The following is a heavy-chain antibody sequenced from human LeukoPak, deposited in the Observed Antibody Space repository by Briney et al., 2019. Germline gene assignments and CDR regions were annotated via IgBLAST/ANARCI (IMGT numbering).Heavy chain of an antibody. CDR2: IYHSGST. J-gene: IGHJ4*02. CDR3: ESQQQLGY. D-gene: IGHD6-13*01. V-gene: IGHV4-30-2*01. CDR1: GGSISSGGYY. Sequence: SQTLSLTCTVSGGSISSGGYYWSWIRQPPGKGLEWIGYIYHSGSTYYNPSLKSRVTISVDRSKNQFSLKLSSVTVADTAVYYCESQQQLGYWGQGTLVTVSS.